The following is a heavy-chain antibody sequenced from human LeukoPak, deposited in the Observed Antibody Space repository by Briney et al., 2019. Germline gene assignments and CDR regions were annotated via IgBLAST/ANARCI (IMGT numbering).Heavy chain of an antibody. V-gene: IGHV1-2*06. J-gene: IGHJ4*02. CDR3: AKIGSSHDFDY. Sequence: ASMKVSCKASGYTFTVYFIHWVRQAPGQGLEWMGQINPNSGATDYAQKFQGRVTMTRDTSISTAYMELSSLKSDDTAVYYCAKIGSSHDFDYWGQGTLITVSS. CDR2: INPNSGAT. D-gene: IGHD1-26*01. CDR1: GYTFTVYF.